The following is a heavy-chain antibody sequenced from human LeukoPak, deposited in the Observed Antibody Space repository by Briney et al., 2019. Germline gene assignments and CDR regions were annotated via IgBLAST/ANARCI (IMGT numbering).Heavy chain of an antibody. CDR3: VRDRGEWSYSHDY. CDR2: INHSGST. Sequence: SETLSLTCAVYGGSFSGYYWSWIRQPPGKGLEWIGEINHSGSTNYNPSLKSRVTISLDTSENQFSLRLSSVTAADTAVYYCVRDRGEWSYSHDYWGQGTLVTVSS. J-gene: IGHJ4*02. CDR1: GGSFSGYY. D-gene: IGHD3-10*01. V-gene: IGHV4-34*01.